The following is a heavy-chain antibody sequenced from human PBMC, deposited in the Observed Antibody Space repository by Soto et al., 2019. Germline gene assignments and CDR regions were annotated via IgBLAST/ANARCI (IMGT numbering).Heavy chain of an antibody. CDR2: IKQDGSEK. J-gene: IGHJ6*02. D-gene: IGHD3-10*01. CDR1: GFTFSSYW. CDR3: ARGVYGSGPRYYGMDV. V-gene: IGHV3-7*01. Sequence: EVQLVESGGGLVQPGGSLRLSCAASGFTFSSYWMSWVRQAPGKGLEWVANIKQDGSEKYYVDSVKGRFTISRDNAKNSLYLQMNSLRAEDTAVYYWARGVYGSGPRYYGMDVCGQGTTVTVSS.